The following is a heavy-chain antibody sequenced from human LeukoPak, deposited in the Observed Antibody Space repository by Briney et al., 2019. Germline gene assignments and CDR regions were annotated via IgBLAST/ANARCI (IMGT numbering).Heavy chain of an antibody. Sequence: PGRSLRLSCTASGFTFGDYAMSWVRQAPGKGLEWVGFIRSKAYGGTTEYAASVKGRFTISRDDSKSIACLQMNSLKTEDTAVYYCTRAPSNSCFDYWGQGTLVTVSS. D-gene: IGHD2-15*01. J-gene: IGHJ4*02. CDR2: IRSKAYGGTT. CDR3: TRAPSNSCFDY. CDR1: GFTFGDYA. V-gene: IGHV3-49*04.